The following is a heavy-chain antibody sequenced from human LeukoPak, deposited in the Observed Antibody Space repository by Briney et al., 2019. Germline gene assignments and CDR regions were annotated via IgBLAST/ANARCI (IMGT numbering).Heavy chain of an antibody. D-gene: IGHD6-13*01. CDR3: ARDRHNSWYYY. V-gene: IGHV4-34*01. CDR1: RGSFSGYY. CDR2: INHSGST. J-gene: IGHJ4*02. Sequence: PSETLSLTCAVYRGSFSGYYYSWIRQPPGKGLEGIGEINHSGSTNYNPSLKSRVTMSVDTSQSQLSLRLTSVTAADTAVYYCARDRHNSWYYYWGQGTLVIVSS.